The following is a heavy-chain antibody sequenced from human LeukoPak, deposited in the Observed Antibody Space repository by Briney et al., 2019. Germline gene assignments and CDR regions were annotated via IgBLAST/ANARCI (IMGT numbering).Heavy chain of an antibody. Sequence: GGSLRLSCAASGFTFSSYAMHWVRQAPGKGLEWVAVISYDGSNKYYADSVKGRFTISRDNSKNTLYLQMNSLRAEDTAVYYCARDIVVGPEYYYGMDVWGQGTTVTVSS. D-gene: IGHD2-15*01. CDR3: ARDIVVGPEYYYGMDV. CDR1: GFTFSSYA. J-gene: IGHJ6*02. CDR2: ISYDGSNK. V-gene: IGHV3-30*04.